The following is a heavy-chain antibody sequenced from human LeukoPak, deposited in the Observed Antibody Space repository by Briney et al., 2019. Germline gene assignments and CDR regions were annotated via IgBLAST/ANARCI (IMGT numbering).Heavy chain of an antibody. CDR3: ATEVVGYGDVHYFDS. Sequence: ASVKVSCKISGYTLTEVSMHWVRQAPGKGLEWMGGFDPADGEPIYAQKFHGRVTVSEDTSTDTAYMDLSSLRSEDTAVYYCATEVVGYGDVHYFDSWGQGTLVTVSS. CDR1: GYTLTEVS. J-gene: IGHJ4*02. V-gene: IGHV1-24*01. D-gene: IGHD4-17*01. CDR2: FDPADGEP.